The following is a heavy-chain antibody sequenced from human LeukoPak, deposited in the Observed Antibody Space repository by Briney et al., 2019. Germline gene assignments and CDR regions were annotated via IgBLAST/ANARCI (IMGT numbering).Heavy chain of an antibody. CDR2: IIPSDTGT. J-gene: IGHJ4*02. V-gene: IGHV1-46*01. D-gene: IGHD4-17*01. CDR1: GYTFSIYY. Sequence: GASVKVSCKASGYTFSIYYIHWVRQAPGQGLEWMGIIIPSDTGTTHAQKFQGRVTLTSDTSTSTVYMELSSLRSDDTAVYYCAREDADYTFSFDFWGQGTLVTVSS. CDR3: AREDADYTFSFDF.